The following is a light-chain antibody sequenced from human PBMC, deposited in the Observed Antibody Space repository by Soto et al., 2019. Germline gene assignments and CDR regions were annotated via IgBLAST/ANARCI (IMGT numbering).Light chain of an antibody. Sequence: EVKLTQSPATLSLSPGERATRSCRASQSVSNYLVWYQQKPGQPPRHVIFDASKRATGIPARFSGSGSGTDFTLTISSLEPEDFAVYYCQQRSAWPYTFGQGTQLEIK. CDR1: QSVSNY. V-gene: IGKV3-11*01. CDR2: DAS. J-gene: IGKJ2*01. CDR3: QQRSAWPYT.